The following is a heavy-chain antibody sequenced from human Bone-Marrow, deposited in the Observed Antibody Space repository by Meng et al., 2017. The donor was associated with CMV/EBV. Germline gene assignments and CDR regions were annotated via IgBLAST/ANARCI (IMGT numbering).Heavy chain of an antibody. CDR2: ISSSSSTI. D-gene: IGHD4-23*01. J-gene: IGHJ4*02. Sequence: GESLKISCAASGFTFSDYYMSWIRQAPGKGLEWVSYISSSSSTIYYADSVKGRFTISRDNAKNSLYLQMNSLRAEDTAVYYCVRSDYGGKGVYFDYWGQGTRVTVYS. V-gene: IGHV3-11*04. CDR1: GFTFSDYY. CDR3: VRSDYGGKGVYFDY.